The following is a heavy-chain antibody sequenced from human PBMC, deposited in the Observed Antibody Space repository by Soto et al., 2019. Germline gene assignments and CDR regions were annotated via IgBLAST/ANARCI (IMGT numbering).Heavy chain of an antibody. D-gene: IGHD6-19*01. J-gene: IGHJ4*02. V-gene: IGHV3-21*01. CDR3: ARDEAAVAGIFDY. CDR2: ISSSSSYI. Sequence: GGSLRLSCAASGFTFSSYSMNWVRQAPGKGLEWVSSISSSSSYIYYADSVKGRFTISRDNAKNSLYLQMNSLRAEDTAVYYCARDEAAVAGIFDYWGQGTLVTVSS. CDR1: GFTFSSYS.